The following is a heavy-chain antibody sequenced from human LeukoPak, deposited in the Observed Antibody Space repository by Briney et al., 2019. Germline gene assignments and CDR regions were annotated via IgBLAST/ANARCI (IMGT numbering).Heavy chain of an antibody. CDR1: GFTFSSYA. J-gene: IGHJ5*02. CDR3: ARGSSMYYDFWSATNWFDP. V-gene: IGHV3-23*01. D-gene: IGHD3-3*01. Sequence: GGSLRLSCAASGFTFSSYAMSWVRQPPGKGLEWVSAISGSGGSTYYADSVKGRFTISRDNSKNTLYLQMNSLRAEDTAVYYCARGSSMYYDFWSATNWFDPWGQGTLVTVSS. CDR2: ISGSGGST.